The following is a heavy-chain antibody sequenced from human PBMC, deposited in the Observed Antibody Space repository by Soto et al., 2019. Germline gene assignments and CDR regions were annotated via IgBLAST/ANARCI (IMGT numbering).Heavy chain of an antibody. Sequence: SETLSLTCTVSGGSISSGGYYWSWIRQHPGKGLEWIGYIYYSGSTYYNPSLKSRVTISVDTSKNQFSLKLSSVTAADTAVYYCARFVDTAMVSFDYWGQGTLVTVSS. J-gene: IGHJ4*02. CDR3: ARFVDTAMVSFDY. CDR1: GGSISSGGYY. V-gene: IGHV4-31*03. CDR2: IYYSGST. D-gene: IGHD5-18*01.